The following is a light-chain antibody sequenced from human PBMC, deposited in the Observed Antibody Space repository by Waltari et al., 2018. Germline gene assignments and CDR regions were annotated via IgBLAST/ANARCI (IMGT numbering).Light chain of an antibody. J-gene: IGKJ4*01. CDR1: QSVSSY. CDR3: QQRSNWLALT. V-gene: IGKV3-11*01. Sequence: EILLTQSPATLSLSPGESATLSCRASQSVSSYLAWYQQKPGQSPRLLIYDASNRATGIPARFSGSGSGTDFTLTISSLEPEDFAVYYCQQRSNWLALTFGGGTKVEIK. CDR2: DAS.